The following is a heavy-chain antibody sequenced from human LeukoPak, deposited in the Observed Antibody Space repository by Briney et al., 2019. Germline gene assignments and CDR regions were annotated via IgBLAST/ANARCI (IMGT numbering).Heavy chain of an antibody. CDR1: GFTFSSYA. D-gene: IGHD6-13*01. Sequence: GGSLRLSCAASGFTFSSYAMGWVRQAPGKGLEWVSAISGSGGSTYYADSVKGRFTISRDNAKNSLYLQMNSLRAEDTAVYYCASTSSSWYGKDYWGQGTLVTVSS. CDR2: ISGSGGST. CDR3: ASTSSSWYGKDY. J-gene: IGHJ4*02. V-gene: IGHV3-23*01.